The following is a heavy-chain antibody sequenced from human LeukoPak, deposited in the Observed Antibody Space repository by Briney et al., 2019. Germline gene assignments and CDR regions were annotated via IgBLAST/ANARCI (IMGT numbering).Heavy chain of an antibody. J-gene: IGHJ5*02. D-gene: IGHD3-10*01. Sequence: GGSLRLSCAASGFTFSTNYMSWVRQAPGKGLEWVSSISSSSSYIYYADSVKGRFTISRDNAKNSLYLQMNSLRAEDTAVYYCARQGSGSLTWFDPWGQGSLVTVSS. CDR2: ISSSSSYI. V-gene: IGHV3-21*01. CDR1: GFTFSTNY. CDR3: ARQGSGSLTWFDP.